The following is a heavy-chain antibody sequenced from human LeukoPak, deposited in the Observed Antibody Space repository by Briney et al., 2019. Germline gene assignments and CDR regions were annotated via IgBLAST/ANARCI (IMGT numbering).Heavy chain of an antibody. D-gene: IGHD3-10*01. Sequence: GGSLRLSCAASGFSFTIYSMNWVRQTPGKGLEWLSYISSSSSIIYYADSVKGRFTISRDNARNSLYLEMNSLRDEDTAIYYCARDRYYGSGSYQNAGGCFDYWGQGTLVTVSS. CDR2: ISSSSSII. J-gene: IGHJ4*02. V-gene: IGHV3-48*02. CDR1: GFSFTIYS. CDR3: ARDRYYGSGSYQNAGGCFDY.